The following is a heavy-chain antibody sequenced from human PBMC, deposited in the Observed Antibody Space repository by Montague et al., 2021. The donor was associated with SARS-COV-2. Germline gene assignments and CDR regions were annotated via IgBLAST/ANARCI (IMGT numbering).Heavy chain of an antibody. CDR3: ARLTVIVDTSGGTLHWFDP. V-gene: IGHV4-30-2*05. D-gene: IGHD2-21*02. CDR2: ISHSGGS. Sequence: TLSLTCAVSGGSVSSGDFFWTWVRQPPGRGLEWIGSISHSGGSXYXXXXKXRIALSLDTSANHFSLSLNSVTAADSATYYRARLTVIVDTSGGTLHWFDPWGQGALVTVSS. CDR1: GGSVSSGDFF. J-gene: IGHJ5*02.